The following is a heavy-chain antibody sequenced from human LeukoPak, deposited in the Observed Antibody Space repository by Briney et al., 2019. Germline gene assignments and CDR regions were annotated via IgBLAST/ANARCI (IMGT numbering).Heavy chain of an antibody. CDR2: IWYDGSNK. D-gene: IGHD2-2*01. V-gene: IGHV3-33*01. CDR3: ARAWCSSTSCYEIDY. CDR1: GFTFSNYG. J-gene: IGHJ4*02. Sequence: PGGSLRLSCAASGFTFSNYGMHRVRQAPGKGLEWVAVIWYDGSNKYYADSVKGRFTISRDNSENTLYLQMNSLRAEDTAVYYCARAWCSSTSCYEIDYWGQGTLVTVSS.